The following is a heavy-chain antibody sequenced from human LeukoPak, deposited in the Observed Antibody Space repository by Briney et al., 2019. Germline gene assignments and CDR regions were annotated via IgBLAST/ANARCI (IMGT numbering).Heavy chain of an antibody. CDR1: GGSISSRSYY. CDR2: IFDRGST. V-gene: IGHV4-39*07. D-gene: IGHD3-10*01. Sequence: SETLSLTCTVSGGSISSRSYYWGWIRRPPGKGLEWIGSIFDRGSTYYNPSLKSRVTISVDTSKNQFSLKLSYVTAADTAVYYCARDSVTMVRGVIMVEAFDIWGQGTMVTVSS. CDR3: ARDSVTMVRGVIMVEAFDI. J-gene: IGHJ3*02.